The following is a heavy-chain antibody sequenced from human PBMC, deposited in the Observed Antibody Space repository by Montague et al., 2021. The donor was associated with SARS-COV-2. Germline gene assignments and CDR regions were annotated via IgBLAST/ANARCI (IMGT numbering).Heavy chain of an antibody. CDR3: ARIVYDILTGSTYYGMDV. Sequence: PALVKPTQTLTLTCTFSGFSLSTSGMCVSWIRQPPGKALGWLALIDWDDDKYYSTSLKTRLTISKDTSKNQVVLTMTNMDPVDTATYYCARIVYDILTGSTYYGMDVWGQGTTVTVSS. CDR1: GFSLSTSGMC. CDR2: IDWDDDK. D-gene: IGHD3-9*01. V-gene: IGHV2-70*01. J-gene: IGHJ6*02.